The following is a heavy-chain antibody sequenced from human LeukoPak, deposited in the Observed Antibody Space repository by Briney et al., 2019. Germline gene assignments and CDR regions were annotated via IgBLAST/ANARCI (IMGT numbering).Heavy chain of an antibody. CDR1: GGSFSGYY. Sequence: PSETLSLTCAVYGGSFSGYYWSWIRQPPGKGLEWIGEIYHSGSTNYNPSLKSRVTISVDTPKNQFSLKLSSVTAADTAVYYCAREVGATPGYMDVWGKGTTVTISS. CDR2: IYHSGST. CDR3: AREVGATPGYMDV. D-gene: IGHD1-26*01. J-gene: IGHJ6*03. V-gene: IGHV4-34*01.